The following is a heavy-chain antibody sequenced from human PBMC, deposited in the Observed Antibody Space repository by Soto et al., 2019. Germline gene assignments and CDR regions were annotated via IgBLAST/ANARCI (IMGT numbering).Heavy chain of an antibody. CDR3: TRHGDIAVAGPSAY. J-gene: IGHJ4*02. CDR2: IYYSGYT. CDR1: GGSISSYY. D-gene: IGHD6-19*01. V-gene: IGHV4-59*08. Sequence: PSETLSLAFTVSGGSISSYYWSWIRQFPGKGLEWIGFIYYSGYTDYNPSLKSRVTISVDTSKKQFTLKLNSVTAADTAVYYCTRHGDIAVAGPSAYWGQGALVTVSS.